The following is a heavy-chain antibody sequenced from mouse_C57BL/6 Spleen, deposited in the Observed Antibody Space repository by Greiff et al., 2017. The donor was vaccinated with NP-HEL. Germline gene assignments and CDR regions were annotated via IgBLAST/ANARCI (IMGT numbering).Heavy chain of an antibody. CDR1: GFTFSDYG. J-gene: IGHJ2*01. CDR3: ARKAYFDY. CDR2: ISSGSSTI. D-gene: IGHD3-2*02. Sequence: EVKLMESGGGLVKPGGSLKLSCAASGFTFSDYGMHWVRQAPEKGLEWVAYISSGSSTIYYADTVKGRFTISRDNAKNTLFLQMTSLRAEDTAMYYCARKAYFDYWGQGTTLTVSS. V-gene: IGHV5-17*01.